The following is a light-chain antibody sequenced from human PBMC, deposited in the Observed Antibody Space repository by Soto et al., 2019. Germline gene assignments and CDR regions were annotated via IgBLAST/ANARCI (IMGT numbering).Light chain of an antibody. J-gene: IGKJ5*01. CDR1: QTISNW. CDR2: DAS. V-gene: IGKV1-5*01. CDR3: QQYHTSSIT. Sequence: DIKMAQSPLSLSASVGDRVTITCRASQTISNWLAWYQQKPGKAPTLLIYDASTLERGVPSRYSGTGSGTEFTLSIDSLQPDDFATYYCQQYHTSSITFGQGTRLEIK.